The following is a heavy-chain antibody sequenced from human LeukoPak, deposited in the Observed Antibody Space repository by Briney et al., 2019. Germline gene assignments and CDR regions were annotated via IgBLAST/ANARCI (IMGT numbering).Heavy chain of an antibody. V-gene: IGHV3-48*03. J-gene: IGHJ4*02. CDR2: ISSSGSTI. Sequence: PGGSLRLSCAASGFTFSSYEMNWVRQAPGKGLEWVSYISSSGSTIYYADSVKGRFTISRDNAKNSLYLQTNSLRAEDTAVYYCARDRGSGIAVAFDYWGQGTLVTVSS. D-gene: IGHD6-19*01. CDR1: GFTFSSYE. CDR3: ARDRGSGIAVAFDY.